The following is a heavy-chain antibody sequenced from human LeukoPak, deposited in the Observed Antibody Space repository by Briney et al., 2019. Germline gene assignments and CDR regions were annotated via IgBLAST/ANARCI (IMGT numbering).Heavy chain of an antibody. V-gene: IGHV4-34*01. J-gene: IGHJ6*02. D-gene: IGHD2-15*01. CDR3: ARQSLRYCSGGSCYRGSRWYYGMDV. CDR1: GGSFSGYY. Sequence: SETLSLTCAVYGGSFSGYYWSWIRQPPGKGLEWIGEINHSGSTNYNPSLKSRVTISVGTSKNQFSLKLSSVTAADTAVYYCARQSLRYCSGGSCYRGSRWYYGMDVWGQGTTVTVSS. CDR2: INHSGST.